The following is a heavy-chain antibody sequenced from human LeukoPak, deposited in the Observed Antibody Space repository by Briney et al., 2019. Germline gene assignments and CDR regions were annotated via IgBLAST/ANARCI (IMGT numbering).Heavy chain of an antibody. CDR3: ARDTHIFIAARGMNFDL. J-gene: IGHJ2*01. CDR1: GGSISSGGYY. V-gene: IGHV4-30-2*01. CDR2: IYHSGST. Sequence: SETLSLTCTVSGGSISSGGYYWSWIRQPPGKGLEWIGYIYHSGSTYYNPSLKSRVTISVDTSKNQFSLKLSSVTAADTAVYYCARDTHIFIAARGMNFDLWGRGTLVTVSS. D-gene: IGHD6-6*01.